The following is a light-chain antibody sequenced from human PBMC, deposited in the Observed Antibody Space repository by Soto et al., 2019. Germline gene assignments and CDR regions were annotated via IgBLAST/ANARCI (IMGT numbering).Light chain of an antibody. CDR1: SSDVGAYNF. J-gene: IGLJ1*01. CDR2: DVS. CDR3: FSYAGSYIYV. Sequence: QSALTQPRSVSGSPGQSVTISCTGTSSDVGAYNFVSWYQHHPGKAPKLMIYDVSERPSGVPDRFSGYKSGNTASLSISGLQAEDEAEYYCFSYAGSYIYVFGTGTKLTVL. V-gene: IGLV2-11*01.